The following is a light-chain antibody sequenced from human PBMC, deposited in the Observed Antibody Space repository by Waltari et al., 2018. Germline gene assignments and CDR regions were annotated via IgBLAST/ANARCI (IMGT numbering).Light chain of an antibody. CDR2: KAS. CDR1: QSISTW. J-gene: IGKJ1*01. Sequence: DIQMTQSPSTLSASVGDRVTITCPASQSISTWLAWYQQKPGKAPNLLIYKASTLESGVPSRFSGSGSGTEFTLTISSLQPDDFATYYCQQYKTYWTFGQGTKVEIK. CDR3: QQYKTYWT. V-gene: IGKV1-5*03.